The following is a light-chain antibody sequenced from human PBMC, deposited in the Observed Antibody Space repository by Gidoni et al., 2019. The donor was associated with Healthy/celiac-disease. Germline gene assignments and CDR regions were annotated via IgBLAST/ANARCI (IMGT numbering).Light chain of an antibody. CDR3: QQYGSSPFT. CDR2: GAS. J-gene: IGKJ3*01. V-gene: IGKV3-20*01. CDR1: QSVSSSY. Sequence: EIVLTQSPGTLSLSPGERATLSCRASQSVSSSYLAWYQQKPGQAPRLLIYGASSRATGIPDRFSGSGSGTDFTLTISRLEAEDFAVYYCQQYGSSPFTFXPXTKVDIK.